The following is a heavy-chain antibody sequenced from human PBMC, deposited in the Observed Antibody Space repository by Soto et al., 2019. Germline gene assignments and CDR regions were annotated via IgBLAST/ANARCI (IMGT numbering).Heavy chain of an antibody. CDR1: GGSISSGNYY. CDR3: ATMGTPATGLYYFDY. D-gene: IGHD1-7*01. Sequence: QVQLQESGPGLVKPSQTLSLTCTVSGGSISSGNYYWSWIRQPPGKGLEWIGFISYSGSTYYNPPLRSRFTISVDTSKNQFPLNLSLVTAADPAVYYCATMGTPATGLYYFDYWGQGTLVTVSS. J-gene: IGHJ4*02. V-gene: IGHV4-30-4*01. CDR2: ISYSGST.